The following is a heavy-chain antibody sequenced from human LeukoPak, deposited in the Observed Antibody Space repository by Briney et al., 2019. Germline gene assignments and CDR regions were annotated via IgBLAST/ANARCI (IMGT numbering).Heavy chain of an antibody. J-gene: IGHJ6*02. D-gene: IGHD7-27*01. CDR3: ARRCLGSYYYYGMDV. Sequence: ASVKVSCKASGYTFTSYGISWVRKAPGQGLEGMGWISAYNGNTNYAQKLQGRVTMTTDTSTSTAYMELRSLRSDDTAVYYCARRCLGSYYYYGMDVWGQGTTVTVSS. CDR1: GYTFTSYG. CDR2: ISAYNGNT. V-gene: IGHV1-18*01.